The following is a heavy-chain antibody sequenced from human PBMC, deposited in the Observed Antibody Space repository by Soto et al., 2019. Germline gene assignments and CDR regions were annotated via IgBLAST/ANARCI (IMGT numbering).Heavy chain of an antibody. CDR1: GFAFSSYG. J-gene: IGHJ4*02. CDR2: ISYDGSEK. V-gene: IGHV3-30*18. Sequence: QVQLVESGGGVVQPGRSLRLSCAASGFAFSSYGMHWVRQAPGKGLEWVALISYDGSEKYYADSVKSRCTISRDDSKNTLYLQMDSLRDEDTAVYYCAKDRSRSWTFDYWGQGTLVTVSS. D-gene: IGHD6-13*01. CDR3: AKDRSRSWTFDY.